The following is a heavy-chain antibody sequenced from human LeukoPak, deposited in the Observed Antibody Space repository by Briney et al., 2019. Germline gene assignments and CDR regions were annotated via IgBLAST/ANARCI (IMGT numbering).Heavy chain of an antibody. CDR1: GFTFSSYG. Sequence: GGTLRLSCAASGFTFSSYGMSWVRQAPGKGLEWVSAISGSGGSTYYADSVKGRFTISRDNSKNTVSLQMNNLRDEDTAVYYCARDPEYYDRSGGHFDLWGRGTLVTVSS. CDR3: ARDPEYYDRSGGHFDL. J-gene: IGHJ2*01. V-gene: IGHV3-23*01. D-gene: IGHD3-22*01. CDR2: ISGSGGST.